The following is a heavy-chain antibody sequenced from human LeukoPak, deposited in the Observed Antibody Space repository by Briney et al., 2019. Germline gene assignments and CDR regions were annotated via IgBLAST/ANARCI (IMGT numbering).Heavy chain of an antibody. CDR3: ARAYSNFPYYYYYYGMDV. Sequence: SETLSPPCAVYGGAFSGYYWSWIRQPPRKGVGGVWGNKHSGSTNYNPSLKSRVTISVDTSKNQFSLKLSSVTAADTAVYYCARAYSNFPYYYYYYGMDVWGQGTTVTVSS. J-gene: IGHJ6*02. CDR1: GGAFSGYY. CDR2: NKHSGST. V-gene: IGHV4-34*01. D-gene: IGHD4-4*01.